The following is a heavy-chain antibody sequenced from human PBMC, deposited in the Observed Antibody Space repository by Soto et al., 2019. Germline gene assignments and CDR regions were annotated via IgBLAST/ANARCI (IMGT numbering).Heavy chain of an antibody. CDR2: IYYSGST. V-gene: IGHV4-61*01. D-gene: IGHD1-7*01. CDR1: GGSVSSGSYY. CDR3: ASRISGTTSFWFDP. J-gene: IGHJ5*02. Sequence: QVQLQESGPGLVKPSETLSLTCAVSGGSVSSGSYYWSWIRQPPGKGLEWIGYIYYSGSTNYNPSLKSRVTISVDTSKNPFSLRLSSVTAAYTAVYYCASRISGTTSFWFDPLGQGTLGTVYS.